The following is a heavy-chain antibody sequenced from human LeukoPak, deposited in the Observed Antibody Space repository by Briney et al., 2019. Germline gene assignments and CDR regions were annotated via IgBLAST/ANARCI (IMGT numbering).Heavy chain of an antibody. CDR2: INPNNGDT. CDR3: AREAEDDSIDY. CDR1: GYIFTTYF. V-gene: IGHV1-2*02. J-gene: IGHJ4*02. Sequence: ASVKVSCKASGYIFTTYFIHWVRQAPGQGLEWMGWINPNNGDTNYVQKFQGRVTMTRDTSISTAYMELTRLRSDDTAVYYCAREAEDDSIDYWGQGTLVTVSS. D-gene: IGHD3-3*01.